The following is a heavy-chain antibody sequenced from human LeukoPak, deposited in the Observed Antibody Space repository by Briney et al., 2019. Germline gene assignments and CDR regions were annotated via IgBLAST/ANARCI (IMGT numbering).Heavy chain of an antibody. Sequence: GGSLRLSCAASGFTVSSNYMSWVGQAPGKGLEWVSVIYSGGSTYYADSVKGRFTISRDNSKSTLYLQMSSLRAEGTAVYYCARLGATVTHFDYWGQGTLVTVSS. CDR2: IYSGGST. J-gene: IGHJ4*02. CDR1: GFTVSSNY. V-gene: IGHV3-66*01. CDR3: ARLGATVTHFDY. D-gene: IGHD4-17*01.